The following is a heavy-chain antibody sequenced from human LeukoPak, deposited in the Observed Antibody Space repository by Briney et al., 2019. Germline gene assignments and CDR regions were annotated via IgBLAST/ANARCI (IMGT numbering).Heavy chain of an antibody. Sequence: GGSLTLSCAASGFTFSSYDMHWVRQAPGKGLEWVAVIWYGGSNKYYADSVKGRFTISRDNSKNTLYLQMNSLRAEDTAVYYCAKQAHYGRLDYYFDYWGQGTLVTVSS. V-gene: IGHV3-30*02. J-gene: IGHJ4*02. CDR3: AKQAHYGRLDYYFDY. CDR2: IWYGGSNK. D-gene: IGHD4-17*01. CDR1: GFTFSSYD.